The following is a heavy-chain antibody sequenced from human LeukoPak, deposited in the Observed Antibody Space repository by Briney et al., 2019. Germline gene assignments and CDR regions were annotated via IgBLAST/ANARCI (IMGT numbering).Heavy chain of an antibody. CDR2: ISYSGSI. V-gene: IGHV4-59*01. Sequence: SETLSLTCAVSGSSMSSDYWTWIRQPPGKGLEWIGYISYSGSINYNPSLTSRVTISADMSKNQFSLKLTSVTAADTAVYYCARERHGHPFDSWGQGTLVTVSS. CDR3: ARERHGHPFDS. CDR1: GSSMSSDY. J-gene: IGHJ4*02.